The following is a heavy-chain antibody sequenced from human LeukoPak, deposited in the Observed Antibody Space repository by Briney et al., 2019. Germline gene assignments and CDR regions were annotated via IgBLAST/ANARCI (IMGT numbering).Heavy chain of an antibody. V-gene: IGHV1-69*04. CDR3: ARDPKDNWNMGDYYYGMDV. CDR2: IIPIFGIA. D-gene: IGHD1/OR15-1a*01. CDR1: GGTFSSYA. Sequence: SVKVSCKASGGTFSSYAISWVRQAPGQGLEWMGRIIPIFGIANYAQKFQGRVTITADKSTSTAYMELSSLRSEDTAVYYCARDPKDNWNMGDYYYGMDVWGQGTTVTVSS. J-gene: IGHJ6*02.